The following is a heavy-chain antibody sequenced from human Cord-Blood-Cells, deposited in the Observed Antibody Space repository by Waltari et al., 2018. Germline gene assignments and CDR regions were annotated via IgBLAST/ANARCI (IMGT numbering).Heavy chain of an antibody. J-gene: IGHJ3*02. CDR2: ISGSGGST. CDR1: GFTFSSYA. D-gene: IGHD6-6*01. Sequence: VQLLVSGGGLVQPGGSLRLSWADSGFTFSSYAMSWVRPAPGKGLEWVSAISGSGGSTYYADSVKGRFTISRDNSKNTLYLQMNSLRAEDTAVYYCAKDHESSSDAFDIWGQGTMVTVSS. V-gene: IGHV3-23*01. CDR3: AKDHESSSDAFDI.